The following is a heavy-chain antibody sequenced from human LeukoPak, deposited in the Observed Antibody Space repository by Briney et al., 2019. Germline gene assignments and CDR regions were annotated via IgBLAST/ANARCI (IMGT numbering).Heavy chain of an antibody. Sequence: ASVKVSCKASGYTFTSYYMHWVRQATGQGLEWMGWMNPNSGHTGYAQKFQGRVTMTRNTSISTAYMELSSLRSEDTAVYYCARDNGGTAMAYYYYYYMDVWGKGTTVTISS. J-gene: IGHJ6*03. CDR2: MNPNSGHT. CDR3: ARDNGGTAMAYYYYYYMDV. CDR1: GYTFTSYY. V-gene: IGHV1-8*02. D-gene: IGHD5-18*01.